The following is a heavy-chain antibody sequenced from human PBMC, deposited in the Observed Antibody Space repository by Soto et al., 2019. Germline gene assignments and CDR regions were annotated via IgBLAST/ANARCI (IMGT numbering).Heavy chain of an antibody. Sequence: SETLSLTCAVYGGSFSGYYWSWIRQPPGKGLEWIGEISHSGSTNYNPSLKSRVTISVDTSKNQFSLKLSSVTAADTAVYYCARRWTYYDILTGYSHYFDYWGQGTLVTVSS. D-gene: IGHD3-9*01. J-gene: IGHJ4*02. CDR2: ISHSGST. V-gene: IGHV4-34*01. CDR1: GGSFSGYY. CDR3: ARRWTYYDILTGYSHYFDY.